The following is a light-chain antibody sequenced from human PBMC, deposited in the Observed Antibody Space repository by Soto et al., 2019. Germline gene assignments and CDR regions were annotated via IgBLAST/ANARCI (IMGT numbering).Light chain of an antibody. CDR3: QQYGGSPACT. J-gene: IGKJ2*02. Sequence: EIVLTQSPGTLSLSTGERATLSCRASQSVSSSYLAWYQQKPGQAPRLLIYGASSRATGIPDRFSGSGSGTDFTLIISRLEPEDFAVNYCQQYGGSPACTFGQGTKLEIK. CDR1: QSVSSSY. CDR2: GAS. V-gene: IGKV3-20*01.